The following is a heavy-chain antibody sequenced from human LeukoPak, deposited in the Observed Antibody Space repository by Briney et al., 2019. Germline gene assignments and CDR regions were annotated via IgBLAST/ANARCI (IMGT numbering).Heavy chain of an antibody. D-gene: IGHD2-8*01. CDR2: IYYSGTT. CDR3: ARGAAVYYDAFDI. CDR1: GGSIRTLY. V-gene: IGHV4-59*11. J-gene: IGHJ3*02. Sequence: SETLSLTCTVSGGSIRTLYWSWMRQPPGKGLEWMGHIYYSGTTHDNPSLKSRVTLSLDRSNNQFSLNLTSVTAEDTAVYYCARGAAVYYDAFDIWGRGTMVTVSS.